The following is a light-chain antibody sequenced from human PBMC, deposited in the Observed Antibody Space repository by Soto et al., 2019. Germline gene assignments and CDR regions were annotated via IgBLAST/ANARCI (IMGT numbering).Light chain of an antibody. V-gene: IGKV1-39*01. CDR1: QSISNH. CDR2: TAS. J-gene: IGKJ1*01. Sequence: DIKMTHSPSSLSAFVEDRALLPSRASQSISNHLTWYQQKPGKAPTLLILTASSLQLGVPSGLSGSRCGPAFTPPIISMPTEDYVKKYRQQRYSSHPTFGQGTKVDI. CDR3: QQRYSSHPT.